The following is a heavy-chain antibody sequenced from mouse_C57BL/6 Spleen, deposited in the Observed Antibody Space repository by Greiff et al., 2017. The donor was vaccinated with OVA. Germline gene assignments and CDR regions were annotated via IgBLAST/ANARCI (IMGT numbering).Heavy chain of an antibody. V-gene: IGHV1-55*01. D-gene: IGHD2-4*01. CDR2: IYPGSGST. CDR1: GYTFTSYW. CDR3: TSYYDKVFHYAMDY. J-gene: IGHJ4*01. Sequence: QVQLQQPGAELVKPGASVKMSCKASGYTFTSYWITWVKQRPGQGLEWIGDIYPGSGSTNYNEKFKSKATLTADTSSSTAYMQLSSLTSEDSAVYYCTSYYDKVFHYAMDYWGQGTSVTVSS.